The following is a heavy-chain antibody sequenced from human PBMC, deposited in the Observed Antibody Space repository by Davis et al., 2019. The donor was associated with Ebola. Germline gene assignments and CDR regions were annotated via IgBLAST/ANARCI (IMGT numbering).Heavy chain of an antibody. CDR3: ARVRGYCSGGSCYRWFDP. CDR1: GYTFTSYD. D-gene: IGHD2-15*01. CDR2: MNPNSGNT. V-gene: IGHV1-8*01. J-gene: IGHJ5*02. Sequence: AASVKVSCKASGYTFTSYDINWVRQATGQGLEWMGWMNPNSGNTGYAQKFQGRVTMTRNTSISTAYMELSSLRSEDTAVYYCARVRGYCSGGSCYRWFDPWGQGTLVTVSS.